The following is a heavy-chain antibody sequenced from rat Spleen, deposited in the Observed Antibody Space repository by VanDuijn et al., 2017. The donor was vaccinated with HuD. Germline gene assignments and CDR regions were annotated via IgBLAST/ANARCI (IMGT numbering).Heavy chain of an antibody. CDR3: ARYRTGIDYFDY. CDR2: ISYSGST. J-gene: IGHJ2*01. CDR1: GYSITRNY. D-gene: IGHD5-1*01. V-gene: IGHV3-1*01. Sequence: EVQLQESGPGLVKPSQSLSLTCSVTGYSITRNYWGWIRKFPGNKMEWMGYISYSGSTNYNPSLKSRISVTGDTSKNQFFLQLNSVTTEDTATYYCARYRTGIDYFDYWGQGVMVTVSS.